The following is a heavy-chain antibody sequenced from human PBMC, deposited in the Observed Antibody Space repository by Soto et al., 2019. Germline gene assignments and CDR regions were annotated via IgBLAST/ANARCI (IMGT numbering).Heavy chain of an antibody. Sequence: PSETLSLTCAVSGVSISSNNWWSWVRQPPGKGLEWIGEIYHSGSTNYNPSLKSRVTISVDTSKNQFSLKLSSVTAADTAVYYCVRGGHILTGYYRGSGYWGQGTLVTVSS. J-gene: IGHJ4*02. CDR3: VRGGHILTGYYRGSGY. D-gene: IGHD3-9*01. CDR2: IYHSGST. V-gene: IGHV4-4*02. CDR1: GVSISSNNW.